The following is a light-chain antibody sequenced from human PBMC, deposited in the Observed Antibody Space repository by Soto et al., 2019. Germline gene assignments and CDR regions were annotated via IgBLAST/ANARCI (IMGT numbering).Light chain of an antibody. CDR2: DAS. Sequence: EIVLKQSPATLSLSPGERATLSCRASQSVSSYLAWYQQKPGQAPRLLIYDASNRATGIPARFSGSGSGTDFTLTISSLEPEDFAVYYCQQRSNWPGTFGHGTKVDIK. CDR1: QSVSSY. CDR3: QQRSNWPGT. V-gene: IGKV3-11*01. J-gene: IGKJ1*01.